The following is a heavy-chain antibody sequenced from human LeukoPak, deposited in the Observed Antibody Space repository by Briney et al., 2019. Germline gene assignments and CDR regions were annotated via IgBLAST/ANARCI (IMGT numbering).Heavy chain of an antibody. D-gene: IGHD6-6*01. CDR1: GGTFSSYA. V-gene: IGHV1-2*04. Sequence: VASVKVSCKASGGTFSSYAISWVRQAPGQGLEWMGWINPNSGGTNYAQKFQGWVTMTRDTSISTAYMELSRLRSDDTAVYYCARARGYSSSRFDYWGQGTLVTVSS. J-gene: IGHJ4*02. CDR3: ARARGYSSSRFDY. CDR2: INPNSGGT.